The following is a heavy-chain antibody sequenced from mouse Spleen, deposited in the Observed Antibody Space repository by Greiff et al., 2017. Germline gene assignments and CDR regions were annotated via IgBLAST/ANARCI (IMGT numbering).Heavy chain of an antibody. CDR1: GYTFTDYY. CDR2: IYPGSGNT. D-gene: IGHD2-3*01. Sequence: QVQLQQSGAELVRPGASVKLSCKASGYTFTDYYINWVKQRPGQGLEWIARIYPGSGNTYYNEKFKGKATLTAEKSSSTAYMQLSSLTSEDSAVYFCERYDDYAMDYWGQGTSVTVSS. V-gene: IGHV1-76*01. J-gene: IGHJ4*01. CDR3: ERYDDYAMDY.